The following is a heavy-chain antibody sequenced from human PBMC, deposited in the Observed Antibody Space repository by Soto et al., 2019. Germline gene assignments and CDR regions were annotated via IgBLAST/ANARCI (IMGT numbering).Heavy chain of an antibody. CDR2: VYYSGST. CDR3: GRLEGLATISYYFDY. J-gene: IGHJ4*02. D-gene: IGHD3-9*01. Sequence: TLSLTCTVSGSSVSSSSYYWGWVRQPPGKGLEWIGSVYYSGSTYYNPSLESRVTISVDKSKNQFPLKLMSLSAADTAVYYCGRLEGLATISYYFDYWGQGALVTVSS. V-gene: IGHV4-39*01. CDR1: GSSVSSSSYY.